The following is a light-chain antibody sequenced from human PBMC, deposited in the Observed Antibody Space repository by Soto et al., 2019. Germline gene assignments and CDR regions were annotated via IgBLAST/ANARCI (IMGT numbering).Light chain of an antibody. V-gene: IGKV1-27*01. Sequence: DIQMPQSPSSLSASVGDRVTVTCRASQGISRYLAWYQQKPGKVPKLLIYPASTLQPEVATRFSGSGSGTDSTLTISSLEPEDVATYNCQKYDSAPSLTFGGGTKVDI. CDR2: PAS. CDR1: QGISRY. CDR3: QKYDSAPSLT. J-gene: IGKJ4*01.